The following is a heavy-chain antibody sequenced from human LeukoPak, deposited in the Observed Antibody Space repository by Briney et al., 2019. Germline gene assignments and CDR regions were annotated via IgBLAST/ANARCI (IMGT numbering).Heavy chain of an antibody. D-gene: IGHD3-16*01. CDR1: GDSIYSGNYY. Sequence: PSQTLSLTCTVSGDSIYSGNYYWSWIRQPAGKGLEWIGRIYSSGTTIYNPSLKSRVTISVDTSNNQFSLTMASVTAADTAVYYCARLPRGLIRSYWGQGTLVTVSS. V-gene: IGHV4-61*02. CDR3: ARLPRGLIRSY. J-gene: IGHJ4*02. CDR2: IYSSGTT.